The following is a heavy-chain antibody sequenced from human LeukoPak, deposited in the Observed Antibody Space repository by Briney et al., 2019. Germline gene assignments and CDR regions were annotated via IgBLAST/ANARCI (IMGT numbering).Heavy chain of an antibody. CDR2: INLNNDET. Sequence: GASVKVSCKASGGTFSSYAISWVRQAPGQGLEWMGWINLNNDETFYAQNFQDRVTMTGDTSISTAYLELCSLRSDDTAVFYCARSYFDVLTNYYMWLAPWGQGTLVTVSS. V-gene: IGHV1-2*02. CDR1: GGTFSSYA. D-gene: IGHD3-9*01. J-gene: IGHJ5*02. CDR3: ARSYFDVLTNYYMWLAP.